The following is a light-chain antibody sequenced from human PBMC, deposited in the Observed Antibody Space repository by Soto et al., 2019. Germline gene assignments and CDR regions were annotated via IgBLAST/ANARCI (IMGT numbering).Light chain of an antibody. CDR3: CSYADGTTEL. J-gene: IGLJ2*01. V-gene: IGLV2-23*01. Sequence: QSALTQPASVSGSPGQSLTISCTGTSSDVGCYNLVSWYQHHPGKAPKLIIYEGSKRPSGVSDRFSGSKSGNTASLAISGVQAEDEAFYYCCSYADGTTELFGAGTKLTVL. CDR2: EGS. CDR1: SSDVGCYNL.